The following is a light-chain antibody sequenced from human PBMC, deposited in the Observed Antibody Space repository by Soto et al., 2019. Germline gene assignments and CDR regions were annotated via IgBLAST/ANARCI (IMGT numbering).Light chain of an antibody. CDR2: AAS. CDR1: QSATGNY. V-gene: IGKV3-20*01. J-gene: IGKJ1*01. CDR3: QQYGSSSWT. Sequence: EIVLTQSPGTLSLSPGERATLSCRASQSATGNYLAWYQQKPGHSPRLLIYAASSRFTGIPDRFSGSGSGTDFTLTISRLEPEDFAVYYCQQYGSSSWTFGQGTKV.